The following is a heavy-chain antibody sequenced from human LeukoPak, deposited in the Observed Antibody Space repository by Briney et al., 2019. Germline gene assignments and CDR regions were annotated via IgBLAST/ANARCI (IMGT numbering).Heavy chain of an antibody. D-gene: IGHD3-22*01. CDR2: IYTSGST. V-gene: IGHV4-4*09. CDR1: GGSISSYY. J-gene: IGHJ4*02. Sequence: NPSETLSLTCTVSGGSISSYYWSWIRQPPGKGLEWIGYIYTSGSTNYNPSLKSRVTISVDTSKNQFSLKLSSVTAADTAVYYCARIYYYDSSGYGGFDYWGQGTLVTVSS. CDR3: ARIYYYDSSGYGGFDY.